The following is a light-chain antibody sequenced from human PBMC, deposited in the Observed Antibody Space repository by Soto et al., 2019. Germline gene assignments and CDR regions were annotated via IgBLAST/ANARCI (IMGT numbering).Light chain of an antibody. V-gene: IGKV3-20*01. CDR2: GAS. Sequence: ESVLTQSPGTLSLSPGERATLSCRAGESVSSSSLAWYQQKPGQAPRLLIYGASTRATGIPDRFRGSGSATDFTLTISRLEPGDFAVYYCQHYGSSVWAFGQGTRVEIK. CDR1: ESVSSSS. CDR3: QHYGSSVWA. J-gene: IGKJ1*01.